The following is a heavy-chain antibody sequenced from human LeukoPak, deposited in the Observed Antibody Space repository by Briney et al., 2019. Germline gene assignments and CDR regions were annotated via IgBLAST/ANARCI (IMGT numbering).Heavy chain of an antibody. Sequence: GESLKISCKGSGYSFTSYWIGWVRQAPGQGLEWMGWISAYNGNTNYAQKLQGRVTMTTDTSTSTAYMELRSLRSDDTAVYYCARDSYSSSWKFDYWGQGTLVTVSS. V-gene: IGHV1-18*04. CDR1: GYSFTSYW. CDR3: ARDSYSSSWKFDY. D-gene: IGHD6-13*01. J-gene: IGHJ4*02. CDR2: ISAYNGNT.